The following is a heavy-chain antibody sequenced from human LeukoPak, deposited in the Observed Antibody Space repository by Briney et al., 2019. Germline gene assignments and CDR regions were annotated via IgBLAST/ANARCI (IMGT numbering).Heavy chain of an antibody. J-gene: IGHJ3*02. Sequence: GGSLRLSCTASGLTFSNYATTWVRQAPGKGLEWVSSITGSGRGTYYADSVKGRFSVSRDNSQNTVFLHMNSLRADNTALYYCSKDPNGDYVGAFDMWGPGTMVTVSS. CDR3: SKDPNGDYVGAFDM. CDR1: GLTFSNYA. CDR2: ITGSGRGT. V-gene: IGHV3-23*01. D-gene: IGHD4-17*01.